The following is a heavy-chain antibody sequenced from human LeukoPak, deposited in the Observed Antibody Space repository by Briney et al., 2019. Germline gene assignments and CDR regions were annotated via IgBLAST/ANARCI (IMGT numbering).Heavy chain of an antibody. J-gene: IGHJ3*02. CDR3: ARPRTEARPSAFDI. V-gene: IGHV4-39*01. D-gene: IGHD6-6*01. CDR2: IYYSGST. Sequence: SETLSLTCTVSGGSISSSSYYWGWIRQPPGKGLEWIGSIYYSGSTYYDPSLKSRVTISVDTSKNQFSLKLSSVTAADTAVYYCARPRTEARPSAFDIWGQGTMVTVSS. CDR1: GGSISSSSYY.